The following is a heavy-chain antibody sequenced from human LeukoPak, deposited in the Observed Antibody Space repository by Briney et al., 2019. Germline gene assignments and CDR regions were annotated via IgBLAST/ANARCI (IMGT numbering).Heavy chain of an antibody. CDR2: IYYDGSNK. J-gene: IGHJ6*03. V-gene: IGHV3-30*04. Sequence: GGSLRLSCAASGFTFSSYAMHWVRQAPGKGLEWVAVIYYDGSNKYHADSVKGRFTISRDNSKNSLYLHMNSLRAEDTAVYYCARVSGPDPHYYYMDVWGKGTTVTVSS. CDR3: ARVSGPDPHYYYMDV. D-gene: IGHD3-3*01. CDR1: GFTFSSYA.